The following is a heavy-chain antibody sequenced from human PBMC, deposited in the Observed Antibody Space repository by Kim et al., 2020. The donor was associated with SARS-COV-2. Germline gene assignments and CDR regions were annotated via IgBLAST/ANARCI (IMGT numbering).Heavy chain of an antibody. D-gene: IGHD6-19*01. V-gene: IGHV3-66*02. J-gene: IGHJ3*02. CDR1: GFTVSSNY. Sequence: GGSLRLSCAASGFTVSSNYMSWVRQAPGKGLEWVSVIYSGGSTYYADSVKGRFTISRDNSKNTLYLQMNSLRAEDTAVYYCARATSSSGLIENAFDIWGQGTMVTVSS. CDR3: ARATSSSGLIENAFDI. CDR2: IYSGGST.